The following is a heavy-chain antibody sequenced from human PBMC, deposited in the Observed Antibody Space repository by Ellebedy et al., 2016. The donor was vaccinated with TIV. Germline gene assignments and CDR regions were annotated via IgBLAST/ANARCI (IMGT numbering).Heavy chain of an antibody. CDR1: GYTFTNYD. D-gene: IGHD2-21*02. CDR3: ARVPGHGDFKIEY. J-gene: IGHJ4*02. CDR2: VNPESANT. Sequence: AASVKVSCKASGYTFTNYDMNWVRQAPGQGLEWMGWVNPESANTGYAPKFRGRVTMTMDTSISTASMELSNLRSEDTAVYYCARVPGHGDFKIEYWGQGTLVTVSS. V-gene: IGHV1-8*01.